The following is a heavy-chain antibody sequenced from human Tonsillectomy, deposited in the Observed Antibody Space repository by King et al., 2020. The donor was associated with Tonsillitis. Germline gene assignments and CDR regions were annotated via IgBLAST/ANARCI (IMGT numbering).Heavy chain of an antibody. Sequence: QLQESGPGLVKPSETLSLTCTVSGGSISSYYGSWIRQPPGKGLEWLGYLYYSGCTKLNPTLQRRVPISVDTSKNQFSLKRTSVTAADTAVYYCASDGDVGVVGYFYMDVWGKGTTVTVSS. CDR2: LYYSGCT. D-gene: IGHD1-26*01. J-gene: IGHJ6*03. CDR1: GGSISSYY. CDR3: ASDGDVGVVGYFYMDV. V-gene: IGHV4-59*01.